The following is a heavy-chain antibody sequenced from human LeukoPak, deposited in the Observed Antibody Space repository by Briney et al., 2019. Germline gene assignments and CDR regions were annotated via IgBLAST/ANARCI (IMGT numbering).Heavy chain of an antibody. J-gene: IGHJ4*02. CDR2: FDSEDGET. CDR1: GYTLTELS. CDR3: ATGVGGESSLYFDY. Sequence: ASVKVSCKVSGYTLTELSMHWVRQAPGKGLEWMGGFDSEDGETIYAQKFQGRVTMTEDTSTDTAYMELSSLRSEDTAVYYCATGVGGESSLYFDYWGQGTLVTVSS. V-gene: IGHV1-24*01. D-gene: IGHD3-10*01.